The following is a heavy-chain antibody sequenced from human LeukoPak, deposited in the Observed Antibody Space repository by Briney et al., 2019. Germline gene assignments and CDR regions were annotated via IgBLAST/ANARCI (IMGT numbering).Heavy chain of an antibody. CDR2: ISAYNGNT. CDR3: ASHSGYDYWFDP. J-gene: IGHJ5*02. Sequence: RVASVKVSCKASGYTFTSYGISWVRQAPGQGLEWMGGISAYNGNTNYAQKLQGRVTMTTDTSTSTAYMELGSLRSDDTAVYYCASHSGYDYWFDPWGQGTLVTVSS. D-gene: IGHD5-12*01. V-gene: IGHV1-18*01. CDR1: GYTFTSYG.